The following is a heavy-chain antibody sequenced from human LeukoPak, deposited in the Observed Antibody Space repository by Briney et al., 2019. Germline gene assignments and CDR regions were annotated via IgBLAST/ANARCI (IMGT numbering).Heavy chain of an antibody. V-gene: IGHV4-34*01. CDR1: GGSFSNYY. CDR3: ARRWNYGRNYYIDV. Sequence: PSETLSLTCAVYGGSFSNYYWSWIRQPLGKRLEWIGEINDSGRINYNPSLMSRVTVSVDTSKNQFSLRLTSVTATDTAVYYCARRWNYGRNYYIDVWGNGATVSVSS. J-gene: IGHJ6*03. CDR2: INDSGRI. D-gene: IGHD1-7*01.